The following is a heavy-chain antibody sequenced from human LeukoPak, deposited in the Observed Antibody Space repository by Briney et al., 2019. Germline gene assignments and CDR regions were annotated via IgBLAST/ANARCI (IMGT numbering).Heavy chain of an antibody. CDR3: ARVPRYGSGSYYQGSFDY. Sequence: SETLSLTCTVSGGSISSGGYYWSWIRQHPGKGLEWIGCIYYSGSTYYNPSLKSRVTISVDTSKNQFSLKLSSVTAADTAVYYCARVPRYGSGSYYQGSFDYWGQGTLVTVSS. CDR1: GGSISSGGYY. CDR2: IYYSGST. D-gene: IGHD3-10*01. J-gene: IGHJ4*02. V-gene: IGHV4-31*03.